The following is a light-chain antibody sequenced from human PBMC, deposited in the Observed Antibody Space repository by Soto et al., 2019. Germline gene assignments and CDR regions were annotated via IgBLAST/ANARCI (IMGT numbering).Light chain of an antibody. J-gene: IGKJ1*01. V-gene: IGKV1-16*01. CDR2: AAP. CDR1: QSIAYY. CDR3: QQYNSYS. Sequence: DIQMTQSPSSLSASVGDRVTITCRASQSIAYYLNWYQQKPGKAPKLLMNAAPSLQRGVPSRFSGSGSGTEFTLTISSLQPDDFATYYCQQYNSYSFGQGTKVDIK.